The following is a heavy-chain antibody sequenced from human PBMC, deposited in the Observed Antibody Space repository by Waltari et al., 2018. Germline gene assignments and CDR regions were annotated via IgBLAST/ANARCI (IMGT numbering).Heavy chain of an antibody. CDR1: GYSISSGYY. CDR2: IYFSGST. J-gene: IGHJ4*02. Sequence: QVQLQESGPGLVKPSETLSLTCTVSGYSISSGYYWGWIRQPPGKGLEWIGSIYFSGSTYYNPSLNSRVTISVDTSKNQFSLKLSSVTAADTAVYYCARDPGYYDTSGYPAYFDYWGQGTLVTVSS. D-gene: IGHD3-22*01. V-gene: IGHV4-38-2*02. CDR3: ARDPGYYDTSGYPAYFDY.